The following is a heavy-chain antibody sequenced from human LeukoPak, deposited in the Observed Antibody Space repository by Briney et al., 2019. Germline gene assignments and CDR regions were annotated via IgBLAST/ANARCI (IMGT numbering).Heavy chain of an antibody. D-gene: IGHD4-23*01. CDR1: GFTFSSYA. V-gene: IGHV3-23*01. J-gene: IGHJ4*02. CDR3: AKGNGLRWPANLDY. CDR2: ISGSGGST. Sequence: QSGGSLRLSCAASGFTFSSYAMSWVRQAPGKGLEWVSAISGSGGSTYYADSVKGRFTISRDNSKNTLYLQMNSLRAEDTAVYYCAKGNGLRWPANLDYWGQGTLVTVSS.